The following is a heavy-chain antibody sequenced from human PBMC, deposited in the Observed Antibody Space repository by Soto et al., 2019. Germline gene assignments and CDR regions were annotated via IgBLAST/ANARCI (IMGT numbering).Heavy chain of an antibody. CDR3: AKDMGGSGSPDYYYYGMDV. D-gene: IGHD3-10*01. V-gene: IGHV3-9*01. CDR2: ISWNSGSI. Sequence: GGSLRLSCAASGFTFDDYAMHWVRQAPGKGLEWVSGISWNSGSIGYADSVKGRFTISRDNAKKSLYLQMNSLRAEGTALYYCAKDMGGSGSPDYYYYGMDVWGQGTTVTVSS. CDR1: GFTFDDYA. J-gene: IGHJ6*02.